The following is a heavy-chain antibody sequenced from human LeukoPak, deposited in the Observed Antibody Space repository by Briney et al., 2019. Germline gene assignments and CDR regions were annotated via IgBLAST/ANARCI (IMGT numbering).Heavy chain of an antibody. CDR2: IYTSGST. CDR1: GGSISSYY. Sequence: SETLSLTCTVSGGSISSYYWSWIRQPAGKGLGWIGRIYTSGSTNYNPSLKGRATMSVDTSKNQFSLKLSSVTAADTAVYYCARDLDYGGNSEPFDYWGQGTLVTVSS. J-gene: IGHJ4*02. CDR3: ARDLDYGGNSEPFDY. V-gene: IGHV4-4*07. D-gene: IGHD4-23*01.